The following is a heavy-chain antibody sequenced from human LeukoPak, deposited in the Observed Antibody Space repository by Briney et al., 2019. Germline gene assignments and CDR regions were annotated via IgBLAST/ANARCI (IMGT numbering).Heavy chain of an antibody. J-gene: IGHJ6*02. CDR3: ARDSYGMDV. V-gene: IGHV3-30*03. CDR2: ISYDGSNK. CDR1: GFTFSSYG. Sequence: GGSLRLSCAASGFTFSSYGMHWVRQAPGKGLEWVAVISYDGSNKYYADSVKGRFTISRDNSKNTLYLQMASLRGEDMAVYYCARDSYGMDVWGQGTTVTVSS.